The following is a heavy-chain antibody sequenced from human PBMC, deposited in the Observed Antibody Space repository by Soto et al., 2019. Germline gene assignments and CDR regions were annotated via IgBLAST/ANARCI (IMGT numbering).Heavy chain of an antibody. D-gene: IGHD3-10*01. CDR1: GFTFSSYA. J-gene: IGHJ4*02. CDR2: ISGSGGST. CDR3: AKGGSHYYGSGSYYNFDY. Sequence: GGSLRLSCAASGFTFSSYAMSWVRQAPGKGLEWVSAISGSGGSTYYADSVKGRFTISRDNSKNTLYLQMNSLRAEDTAVYYCAKGGSHYYGSGSYYNFDYWGQGTLVTVSS. V-gene: IGHV3-23*01.